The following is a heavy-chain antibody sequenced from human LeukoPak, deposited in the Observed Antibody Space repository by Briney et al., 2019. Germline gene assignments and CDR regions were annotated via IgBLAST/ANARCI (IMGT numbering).Heavy chain of an antibody. CDR3: ARLTVPPYDFWSGYSMFDP. D-gene: IGHD3-3*01. CDR2: INHSGST. CDR1: GGSFSGYY. V-gene: IGHV4-34*01. Sequence: PSETLSLTCAVYGGSFSGYYWSWIRQPPGKGLEWIGEINHSGSTNYNPSLKSRVTISVDTSKSQFSLKLSSVTAADTAVYYCARLTVPPYDFWSGYSMFDPWGQGTLVTVSS. J-gene: IGHJ5*02.